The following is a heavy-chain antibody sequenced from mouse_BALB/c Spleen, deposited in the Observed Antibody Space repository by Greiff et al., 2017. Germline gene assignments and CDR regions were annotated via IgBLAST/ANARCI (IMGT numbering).Heavy chain of an antibody. J-gene: IGHJ4*01. CDR1: GYTFTSYW. V-gene: IGHV1-7*01. CDR2: INPSTGYT. D-gene: IGHD2-2*01. CDR3: AIPRRPYGYDDAMDY. Sequence: QVQLQQSGAELAKPGASVKMSCKASGYTFTSYWMHWVKQRPGQGLEWIGYINPSTGYTEYNQKFKDKATLTADKSSSTAYMQLSSLTSEDSAVYYCAIPRRPYGYDDAMDYWGQGTSVTVSS.